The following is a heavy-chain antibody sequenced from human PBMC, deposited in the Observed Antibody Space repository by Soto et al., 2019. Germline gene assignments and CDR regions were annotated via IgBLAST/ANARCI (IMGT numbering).Heavy chain of an antibody. D-gene: IGHD6-19*01. V-gene: IGHV3-33*01. CDR1: GFAFSSYG. CDR2: IWADGSNK. CDR3: ARVDSSGWVFDY. Sequence: QVQLVESGGGVVQPGRSLRLSCAASGFAFSSYGMHWVRQAPGKGLEWVALIWADGSNKYYADSVKGRFTISRDNSKNTLYMQMNSLIAEDTAVYYCARVDSSGWVFDYWGQGALVTVSS. J-gene: IGHJ4*02.